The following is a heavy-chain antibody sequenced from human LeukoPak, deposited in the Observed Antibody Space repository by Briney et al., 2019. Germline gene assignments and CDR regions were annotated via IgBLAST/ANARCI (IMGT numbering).Heavy chain of an antibody. Sequence: ASVKVSCKASGFTFTSYDINWVRQASGQGLEWMGWMNPNNGNTGYAQKFQGRVTMTRDTSTSTVYMELSSLRSEDTAVYYCARDPPVVVTANAFDYWGQGTLVTVSS. CDR3: ARDPPVVVTANAFDY. CDR1: GFTFTSYD. V-gene: IGHV1-8*01. D-gene: IGHD2-21*02. J-gene: IGHJ4*02. CDR2: MNPNNGNT.